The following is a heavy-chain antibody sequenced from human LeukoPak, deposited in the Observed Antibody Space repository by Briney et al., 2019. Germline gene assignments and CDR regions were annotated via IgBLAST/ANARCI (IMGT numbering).Heavy chain of an antibody. V-gene: IGHV4-59*04. D-gene: IGHD6-19*01. CDR3: ARHAGSSGWYRALFDY. CDR2: IYYSGST. CDR1: GGSISSNY. J-gene: IGHJ4*02. Sequence: SETLSLTCTVSGGSISSNYWSWIRQPPGKGLEWIGDIYYSGSTYYNPSLKSRVTISVDTSKNQFSLKLSSVTAADTAVYYCARHAGSSGWYRALFDYWGQGTVVTVSS.